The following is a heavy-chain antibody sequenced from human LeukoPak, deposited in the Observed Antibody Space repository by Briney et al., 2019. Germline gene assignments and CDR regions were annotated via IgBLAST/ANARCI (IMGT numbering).Heavy chain of an antibody. D-gene: IGHD5-12*01. CDR1: SFSISNGFY. V-gene: IGHV4-38-2*02. CDR3: ARDRGGRTGYASGDFDF. Sequence: SETLSLTCVVSSFSISNGFYWVWIRQPPGKGLEWIGNVFYSGVTYYNPSLMSRVTISVDTSKNQFSLKLNSVTAADTAVYYCARDRGGRTGYASGDFDFWGQEVLVTVSS. J-gene: IGHJ4*02. CDR2: VFYSGVT.